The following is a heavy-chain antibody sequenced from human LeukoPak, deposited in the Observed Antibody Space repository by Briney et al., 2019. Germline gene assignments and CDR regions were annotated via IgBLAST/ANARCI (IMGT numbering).Heavy chain of an antibody. D-gene: IGHD2-8*01. Sequence: GASLRLSCAASGFTFSSYAMHWVRQAPGKGLEYVSAISSNGGSTYYANSVKGRFTMSRDNYKNTLYLQMGSLRAEDMAVYYCAREHCTNGVCYRGWFDPWGQGTLVTVSS. CDR3: AREHCTNGVCYRGWFDP. J-gene: IGHJ5*02. CDR1: GFTFSSYA. V-gene: IGHV3-64*01. CDR2: ISSNGGST.